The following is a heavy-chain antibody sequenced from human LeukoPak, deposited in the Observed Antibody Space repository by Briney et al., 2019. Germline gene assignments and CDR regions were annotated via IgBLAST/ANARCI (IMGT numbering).Heavy chain of an antibody. V-gene: IGHV3-21*01. CDR1: GIIFSDYT. CDR2: IYTSSDYV. Sequence: GGSLRLSCAASGIIFSDYTMNWVRQTPGLAPEWVSSIYTSSDYVYYSDSVKGRFISSRDNANPSLYLQMNSLRVEDTGVYYCTRKSAPFDLWGQGTLVTVSS. CDR3: TRKSAPFDL. D-gene: IGHD3-3*01. J-gene: IGHJ4*02.